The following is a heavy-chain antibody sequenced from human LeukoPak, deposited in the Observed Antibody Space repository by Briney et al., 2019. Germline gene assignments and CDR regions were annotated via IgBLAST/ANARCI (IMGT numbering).Heavy chain of an antibody. CDR3: ARVGSGSYYLGAFDI. V-gene: IGHV4-59*01. J-gene: IGHJ3*02. CDR1: GGSISSYY. D-gene: IGHD1-26*01. Sequence: SETLSLTCTVSGGSISSYYWSWIRQPPGKGLEWIGYIYYSGSTNYNPSLKSRVTISVDTSKNQFSLKLSSVTAADTAVYYCARVGSGSYYLGAFDIWGQGTMVTVSS. CDR2: IYYSGST.